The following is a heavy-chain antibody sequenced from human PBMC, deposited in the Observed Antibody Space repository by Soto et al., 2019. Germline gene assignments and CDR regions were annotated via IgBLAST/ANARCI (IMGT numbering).Heavy chain of an antibody. CDR2: IYYSGST. D-gene: IGHD2-21*02. V-gene: IGHV4-39*01. J-gene: IGHJ4*02. CDR3: ARRPLSSALVVTAPLQYYFDY. CDR1: GGSISSSSYY. Sequence: SATLSLTCTVSGGSISSSSYYWGWIRQPPGKGLEWIGSIYYSGSTYYNPSLKSRVTISVDTSKNQFSLKLSSVTAADTAVYYCARRPLSSALVVTAPLQYYFDYRGQGTLVTVSS.